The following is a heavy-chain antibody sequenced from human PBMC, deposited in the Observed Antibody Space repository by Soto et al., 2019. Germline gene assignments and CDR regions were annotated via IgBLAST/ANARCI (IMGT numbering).Heavy chain of an antibody. D-gene: IGHD2-15*01. J-gene: IGHJ6*02. CDR1: GFTFTSSA. Sequence: ASVKVSCKASGFTFTSSAVQWVRQARGQRLEWIGWIVVGSGNTNYAQKFQERVTITRDMSTSTAYMELSSLRSEDTAVYFCAAFRVSWCSGGSCPGMDVWGQGTTVTVS. V-gene: IGHV1-58*01. CDR3: AAFRVSWCSGGSCPGMDV. CDR2: IVVGSGNT.